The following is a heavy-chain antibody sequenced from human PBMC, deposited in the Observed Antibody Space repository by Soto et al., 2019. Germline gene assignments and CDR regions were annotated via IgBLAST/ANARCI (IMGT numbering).Heavy chain of an antibody. Sequence: PGGSQRLSCTASECTFSSYAVSWVRQAPGKGLEWVSAISGRTGSTSYADSVKGRFTISRDNSRNTLYLQMNSLRAEDTAVYYCGVQYDYWGQGTLVTVSS. CDR2: ISGRTGST. CDR1: ECTFSSYA. V-gene: IGHV3-23*01. J-gene: IGHJ4*02. D-gene: IGHD1-1*01. CDR3: GVQYDY.